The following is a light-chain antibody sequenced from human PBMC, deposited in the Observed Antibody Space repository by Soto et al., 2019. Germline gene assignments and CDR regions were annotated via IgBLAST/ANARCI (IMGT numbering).Light chain of an antibody. CDR1: SIDVGAYNY. Sequence: QSALTQFASVSGSPGQSITISCTGTSIDVGAYNYVSWYQQRPGKAPKLVIYEVTKRPSGVPDRFSGSKSGSTASLTVSGLQADDEAEYYCASYAGTKLFVFGSGTKLTVL. J-gene: IGLJ1*01. CDR2: EVT. V-gene: IGLV2-8*01. CDR3: ASYAGTKLFV.